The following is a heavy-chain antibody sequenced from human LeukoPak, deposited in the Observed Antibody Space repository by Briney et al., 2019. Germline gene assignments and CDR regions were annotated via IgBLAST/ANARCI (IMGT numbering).Heavy chain of an antibody. D-gene: IGHD5-18*01. V-gene: IGHV3-33*01. CDR2: IWYDGSNK. CDR3: ARGRDIRGYSYGYREPAGN. J-gene: IGHJ4*02. Sequence: QAGGSLRLSCAASGFTFSSYGMHWVRQAPGKGLEWVAVIWYDGSNKYYADSVKGRFTISRDNSKNTLYLQMNSLRAEDTAIYYCARGRDIRGYSYGYREPAGNWGQGTLVTVSS. CDR1: GFTFSSYG.